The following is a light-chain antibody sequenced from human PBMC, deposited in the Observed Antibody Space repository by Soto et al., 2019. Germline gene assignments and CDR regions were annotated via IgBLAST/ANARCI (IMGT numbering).Light chain of an antibody. Sequence: DIHMTQSPSSLSASVGDRVTITCRASQVIRNDLGWYQEKPGKAPKRLIYATSTLQSGVPSRFGGSGSGTEFTLTISRLQPEDLATYYCLQYMSYPWTFGQGTKVEIK. CDR2: ATS. J-gene: IGKJ1*01. V-gene: IGKV1-17*01. CDR3: LQYMSYPWT. CDR1: QVIRND.